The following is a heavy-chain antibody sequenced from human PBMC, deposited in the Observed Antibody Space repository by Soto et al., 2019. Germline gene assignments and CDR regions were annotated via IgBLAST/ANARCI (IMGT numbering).Heavy chain of an antibody. CDR2: IYYSGST. Sequence: QVQLQESGPGLVKPSQTLSLTCTVSGGSISSGGYYWSWIRQHPGKGLELIGYIYYSGSTYYNPSLKSRVTISVDTSENQFSLKLSSVTAADTAVYYCARGGIAAAAPPDYWGQGTLVTVSS. CDR3: ARGGIAAAAPPDY. D-gene: IGHD6-13*01. CDR1: GGSISSGGYY. V-gene: IGHV4-31*03. J-gene: IGHJ4*02.